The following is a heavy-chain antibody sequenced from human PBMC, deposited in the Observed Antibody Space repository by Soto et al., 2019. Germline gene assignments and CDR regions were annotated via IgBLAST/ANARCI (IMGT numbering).Heavy chain of an antibody. CDR2: ISWGGGST. CDR1: GFTFDDYT. Sequence: PGGSLRLSCAASGFTFDDYTMHWVRQAPGKGLEWVSLISWGGGSTYYADSVKGRFTISRDNSKNSLYLQMNSLRTEDTALYYCAKDILPGSSVYYYGMDVWGQGTTVTVSS. V-gene: IGHV3-43*01. CDR3: AKDILPGSSVYYYGMDV. J-gene: IGHJ6*02. D-gene: IGHD3-10*01.